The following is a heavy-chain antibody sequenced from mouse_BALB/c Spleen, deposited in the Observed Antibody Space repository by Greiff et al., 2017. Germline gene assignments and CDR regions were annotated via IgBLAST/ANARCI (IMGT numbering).Heavy chain of an antibody. CDR2: INPSNGRT. J-gene: IGHJ2*01. CDR3: ARDRRFEGY. V-gene: IGHV1S81*02. CDR1: GYTFTSYW. Sequence: QVQLQQPGAELVKPGASVKLSCKASGYTFTSYWMHWVKQRPGQGLEWIGVINPSNGRTNYNEKFKSKATLTVDKSSSTAYMQLSSLTSEDSAVYYCARDRRFEGYWGQGTTLTVSS.